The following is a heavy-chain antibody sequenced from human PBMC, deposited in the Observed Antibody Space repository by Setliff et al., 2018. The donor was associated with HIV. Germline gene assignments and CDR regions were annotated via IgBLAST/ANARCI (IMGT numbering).Heavy chain of an antibody. CDR1: GYTFTSYG. D-gene: IGHD6-19*01. CDR3: ARDPPSSGWYRADY. J-gene: IGHJ4*02. CDR2: ISAYNGNA. V-gene: IGHV1-18*01. Sequence: ASVKVSCKASGYTFTSYGISWVRQAPGQGLEWMGWISAYNGNADYAQKLQGRVTLTTDTSTSTAYMELRSLRSDDTAVYYCARDPPSSGWYRADYWGQGTLVTVSS.